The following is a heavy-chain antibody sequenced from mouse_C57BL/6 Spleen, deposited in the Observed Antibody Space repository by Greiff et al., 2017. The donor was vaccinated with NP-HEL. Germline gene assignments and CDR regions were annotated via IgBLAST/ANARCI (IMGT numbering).Heavy chain of an antibody. J-gene: IGHJ3*01. CDR1: GYAFTNYL. Sequence: QVQLKQSGAELVRPGTSVKVSCKASGYAFTNYLIEWVKQRPGQGLEWIGVINPGSGGTNYNEKFKGKATLTADKSSSTAYMQLSSLTSEDSAVYFCARSLYGNYVESFTYWGQGTLVTVSA. CDR2: INPGSGGT. CDR3: ARSLYGNYVESFTY. D-gene: IGHD2-1*01. V-gene: IGHV1-54*01.